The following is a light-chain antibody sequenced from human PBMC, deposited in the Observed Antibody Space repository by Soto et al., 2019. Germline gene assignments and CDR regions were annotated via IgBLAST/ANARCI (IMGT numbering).Light chain of an antibody. CDR2: EDD. V-gene: IGLV6-57*04. CDR3: QSYDSSNPVV. J-gene: IGLJ2*01. Sequence: NFMLTQPHSVSESPGKTVTISCTRSSGSIASNYVQWYQQRPGSAPTTLIYEDDQRPSGVPDRFSGSIDRSSNSASLTISGLKTEDEADYSCQSYDSSNPVVFGGGTKLTVL. CDR1: SGSIASNY.